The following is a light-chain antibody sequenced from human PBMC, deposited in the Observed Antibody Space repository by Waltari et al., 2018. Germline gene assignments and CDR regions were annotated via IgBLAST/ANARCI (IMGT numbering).Light chain of an antibody. CDR3: ATWDDNLNGGL. V-gene: IGLV1-36*01. Sequence: QSVLTQPPSASEAARKSVTISCSGSNSNIGSNGVSWYQQLPETAPKLLIYYNTRRPSGVSDRFSGSKSGTSASLAISGLQTEDEGDYYCATWDDNLNGGLFGGGTRLTVL. J-gene: IGLJ2*01. CDR1: NSNIGSNG. CDR2: YNT.